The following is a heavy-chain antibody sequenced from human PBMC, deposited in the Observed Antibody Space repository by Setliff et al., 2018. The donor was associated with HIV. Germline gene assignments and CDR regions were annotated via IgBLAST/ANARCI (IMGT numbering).Heavy chain of an antibody. J-gene: IGHJ4*02. CDR1: GYSFSDYW. Sequence: GESLKISCKASGYSFSDYWIGWVRQMPGKGLEWMGVTYPGDSTTRYSPSLEGQVTISADRSINTAFLQWSSLEASDTAMYYCIRRRRAPGAADLESYWSQGTLVTVSS. CDR3: IRRRRAPGAADLESY. CDR2: TYPGDSTT. D-gene: IGHD7-27*01. V-gene: IGHV5-51*01.